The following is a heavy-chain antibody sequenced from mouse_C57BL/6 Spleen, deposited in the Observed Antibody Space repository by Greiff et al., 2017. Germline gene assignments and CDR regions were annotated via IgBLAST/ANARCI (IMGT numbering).Heavy chain of an antibody. D-gene: IGHD2-5*01. CDR2: FYPGGGSL. CDR1: GYTFTEYT. J-gene: IGHJ4*01. V-gene: IGHV1-62-2*01. CDR3: ARHEDHYSNYAMDY. Sequence: VKLQQSGAELVNPGASVKLSCKASGYTFTEYTIHWVKQRPGQGLEWIGWFYPGGGSLKYNEKFKDKATLTADKSSSTVYMELIRLTSEDAAVYFCARHEDHYSNYAMDYWGQGTSVTVSS.